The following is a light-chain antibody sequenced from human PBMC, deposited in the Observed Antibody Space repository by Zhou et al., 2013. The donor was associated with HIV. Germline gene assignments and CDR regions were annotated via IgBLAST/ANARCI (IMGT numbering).Light chain of an antibody. CDR1: QGIANY. J-gene: IGKJ5*01. V-gene: IGKV1-12*01. CDR3: QQANSFLSIT. CDR2: AAT. Sequence: DIQMTQSPSSLSASVGDRVTITCRASQGIANYLAWYQQKPGKAPKLLIHAATSLHTGVPSRFSGSGSGTDFTLTISSLQPEDSATYYCQQANSFLSITFGQGTRLEIK.